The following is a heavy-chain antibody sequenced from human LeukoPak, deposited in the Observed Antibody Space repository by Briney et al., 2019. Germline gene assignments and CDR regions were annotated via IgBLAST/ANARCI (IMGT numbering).Heavy chain of an antibody. CDR3: AREGKLMGYSGGLGFIY. J-gene: IGHJ4*02. D-gene: IGHD6-19*01. CDR2: IFHSGTT. V-gene: IGHV4-30-2*01. Sequence: SETLSLTCAVSGGSISSAGYSWGWIRQPPGKGLEWIGYIFHSGTTYYNPSLKSRVTISPDRSKNQFSLNLTSVTAADTAVYYCAREGKLMGYSGGLGFIYWGQGTLVTVSS. CDR1: GGSISSAGYS.